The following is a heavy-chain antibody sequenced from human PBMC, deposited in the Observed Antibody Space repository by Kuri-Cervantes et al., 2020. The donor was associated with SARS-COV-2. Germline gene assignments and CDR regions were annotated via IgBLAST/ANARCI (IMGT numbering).Heavy chain of an antibody. CDR2: IYYNGNT. Sequence: GSLRLSCTVSGGSISSGDYYWSWVRQPPGKGLEWIGYIYYNGNTNYNPSLKSRITMSVDTSKNQISLELTSVTAADTAVYYCGRDLGSSSDYWGQGTLVTVSS. V-gene: IGHV4-61*08. CDR3: GRDLGSSSDY. CDR1: GGSISSGDYY. J-gene: IGHJ4*02. D-gene: IGHD1-26*01.